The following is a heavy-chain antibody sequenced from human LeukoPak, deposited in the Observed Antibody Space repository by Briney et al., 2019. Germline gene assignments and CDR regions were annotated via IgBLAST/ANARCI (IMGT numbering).Heavy chain of an antibody. V-gene: IGHV1-18*01. J-gene: IGHJ4*02. Sequence: ASVKVSCKASGYTFTSYGISWVRQDPGQGLEWMGWISAYNGNTNYAQKLQGRVTMTTDTSTSTAYMVLRSLRSDDTAVYYCARDRIFITGTTEPWFYWGQGTLVTVSS. CDR3: ARDRIFITGTTEPWFY. D-gene: IGHD1-7*01. CDR1: GYTFTSYG. CDR2: ISAYNGNT.